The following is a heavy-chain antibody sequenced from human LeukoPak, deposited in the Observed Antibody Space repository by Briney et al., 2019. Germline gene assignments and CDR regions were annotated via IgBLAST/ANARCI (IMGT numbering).Heavy chain of an antibody. CDR3: ATGPKGSSGWYPDY. CDR1: GYTSTSYY. Sequence: AASVKVSCKASGYTSTSYYMHWVRQAPGQGLEWMGIINPSGGSTSYAQKFQGRVTMTEDTSTDTAYMELSSLRSEDTAVYYCATGPKGSSGWYPDYWGQGTLVTVSS. J-gene: IGHJ4*02. CDR2: INPSGGST. D-gene: IGHD6-19*01. V-gene: IGHV1-46*01.